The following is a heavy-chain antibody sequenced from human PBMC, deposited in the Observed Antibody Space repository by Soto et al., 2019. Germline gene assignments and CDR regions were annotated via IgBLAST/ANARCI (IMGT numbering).Heavy chain of an antibody. CDR3: ARGDFGVVISFDY. CDR1: GFTFSSYA. J-gene: IGHJ4*02. Sequence: QVQLVESGGGVVQPGRSLRLSCAASGFTFSSYAMHWVCQAPGKGLEWVAVISHDGSNKYYADSVKGRFTISRDNSKNTLYLQMNSLRAEDTAVYYCARGDFGVVISFDYWGQGTLVTVSS. D-gene: IGHD3-3*01. CDR2: ISHDGSNK. V-gene: IGHV3-30-3*01.